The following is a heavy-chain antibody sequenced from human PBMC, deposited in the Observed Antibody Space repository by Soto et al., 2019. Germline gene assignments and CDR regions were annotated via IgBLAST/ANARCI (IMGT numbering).Heavy chain of an antibody. CDR2: IYYSGST. J-gene: IGHJ4*02. V-gene: IGHV4-31*03. D-gene: IGHD4-4*01. CDR1: GGSISSGGYH. Sequence: SETLSLTCTVSGGSISSGGYHWGWIRQHPGKGLEWIEYIYYSGSTYYNPSLKSRVTISVDTSKNQFSLKLSSVTAADTAVYYCARGYSNYEGYYFDYWGQGTLVTVSS. CDR3: ARGYSNYEGYYFDY.